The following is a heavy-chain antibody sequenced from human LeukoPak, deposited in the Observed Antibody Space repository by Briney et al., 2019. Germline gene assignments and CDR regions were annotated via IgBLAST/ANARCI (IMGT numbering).Heavy chain of an antibody. Sequence: ASVKVSCKASGYTFTGYYLHWVRQPPGQGLGWMGWINPNSGGTNYAQKFQGRVTMTRDTSISTAYMELSRLRSDDTAMYYCKIFGVATTGYYFDSWGQGTLVTVSS. D-gene: IGHD3-3*01. CDR3: KIFGVATTGYYFDS. CDR2: INPNSGGT. V-gene: IGHV1-2*02. CDR1: GYTFTGYY. J-gene: IGHJ4*02.